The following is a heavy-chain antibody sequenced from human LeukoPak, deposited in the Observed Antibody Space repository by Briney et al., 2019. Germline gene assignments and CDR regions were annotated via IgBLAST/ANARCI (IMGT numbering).Heavy chain of an antibody. Sequence: SETLSLTCAVYGGSFSGYYWSWIRQPPGKGLEWIGEINHSGSTNYNPSLKSRVTMSGDTSKNQFSLKLSSVTAADRAVYYCARAEGGSNPHPFDYWGQGTLVTVSS. CDR2: INHSGST. D-gene: IGHD6-13*01. V-gene: IGHV4-34*01. J-gene: IGHJ4*02. CDR3: ARAEGGSNPHPFDY. CDR1: GGSFSGYY.